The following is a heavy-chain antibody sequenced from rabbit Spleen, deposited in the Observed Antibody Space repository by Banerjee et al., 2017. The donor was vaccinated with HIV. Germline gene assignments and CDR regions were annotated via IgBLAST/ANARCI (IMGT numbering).Heavy chain of an antibody. CDR2: IAGSSSGFT. V-gene: IGHV1S40*01. D-gene: IGHD6-1*01. CDR3: ARDDGDASAWALPL. Sequence: QSLEESGGGLVQPEGSLALTCKASGFSFSSSDYICWVRQAPGKGLEWISCIAGSSSGFTYSATWAKGRFTISKTSSTTVTLQMTSLTAADTATYLCARDDGDASAWALPLWGQGTLVTVS. CDR1: GFSFSSSDY. J-gene: IGHJ3*01.